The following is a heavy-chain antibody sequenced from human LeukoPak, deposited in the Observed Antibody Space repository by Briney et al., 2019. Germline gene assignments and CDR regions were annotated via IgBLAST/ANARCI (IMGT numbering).Heavy chain of an antibody. Sequence: GGSLRLSCAASGFTLSKYGVHWGRQDPGKGLEWVSRVKSDGRRPNYADSVKGRFTISRDNAKNTLYLQMNSLRAEDTAVYYCARRPDDYGVDYWGQGTLVTVSS. CDR1: GFTLSKYG. V-gene: IGHV3-74*01. D-gene: IGHD4/OR15-4a*01. J-gene: IGHJ4*02. CDR3: ARRPDDYGVDY. CDR2: VKSDGRRP.